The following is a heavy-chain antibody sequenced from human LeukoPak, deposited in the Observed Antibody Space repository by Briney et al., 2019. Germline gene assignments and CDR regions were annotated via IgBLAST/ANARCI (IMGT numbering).Heavy chain of an antibody. V-gene: IGHV1-69*05. CDR3: ARAYDSSGYSAYFDY. D-gene: IGHD3-22*01. J-gene: IGHJ4*02. Sequence: RASVKVSCKASGGTFSSYAISWVRQAPGQGLEWMGRIIPIFGTANYAQKFQGRVTTTTDESTSTAYMELSSLRSEDTAVYYCARAYDSSGYSAYFDYWGQGTLVTVSS. CDR2: IIPIFGTA. CDR1: GGTFSSYA.